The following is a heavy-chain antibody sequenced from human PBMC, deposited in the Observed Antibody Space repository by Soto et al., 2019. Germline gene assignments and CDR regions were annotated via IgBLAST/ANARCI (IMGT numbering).Heavy chain of an antibody. CDR2: IYYSEST. Sequence: SETLSLTCTVSGGSISSYYWSWIRQPPGKGLEWIGYIYYSESTNYNPSLKSRVTISVDTSKNQFSLKLSSVTAADTAVYYCARDHRYSSSWYNYYGMDAWGQGTTVTVSS. V-gene: IGHV4-59*12. D-gene: IGHD6-13*01. CDR1: GGSISSYY. CDR3: ARDHRYSSSWYNYYGMDA. J-gene: IGHJ6*02.